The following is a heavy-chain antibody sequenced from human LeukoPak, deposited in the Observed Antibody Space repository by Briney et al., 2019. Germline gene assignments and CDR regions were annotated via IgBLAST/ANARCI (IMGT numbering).Heavy chain of an antibody. Sequence: PGGSLRLSCAASGFTFSSYAMSWVRQAPGKGLEWVSAFSGSGGSTYYADSVKGRFTISRDNSKNTLYLQMNSLRAENTAVYYCAKVGSRDIVVVVAATGFDYWGQGTLVTVSS. CDR1: GFTFSSYA. CDR2: FSGSGGST. V-gene: IGHV3-23*01. D-gene: IGHD2-15*01. J-gene: IGHJ4*02. CDR3: AKVGSRDIVVVVAATGFDY.